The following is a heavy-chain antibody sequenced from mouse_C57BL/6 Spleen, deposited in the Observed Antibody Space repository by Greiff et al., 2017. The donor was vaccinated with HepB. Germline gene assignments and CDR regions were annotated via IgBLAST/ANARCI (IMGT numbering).Heavy chain of an antibody. CDR1: GYTFTDYY. CDR2: INPNNGGT. J-gene: IGHJ4*01. V-gene: IGHV1-26*01. CDR3: ARLNYDYDDGCYAMDY. Sequence: VQLQQSGPELVKPGASVKISCKASGYTFTDYYMNWVKQSHGKSLEWIGDINPNNGGTSYNQKFKGKATLTVDKSSSTAYMELRSLTSEDSAVYYCARLNYDYDDGCYAMDYWGQGTSVTVSS. D-gene: IGHD2-4*01.